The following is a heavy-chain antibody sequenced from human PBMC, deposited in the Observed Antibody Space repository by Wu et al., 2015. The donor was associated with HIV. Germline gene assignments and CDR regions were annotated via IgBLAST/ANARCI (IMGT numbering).Heavy chain of an antibody. D-gene: IGHD4-17*01. J-gene: IGHJ4*02. Sequence: QVQLLQSGAEVKKPGASVMVSCKASGYTFIDYYIYWVRQAPGQGLEWMGWINPNRGGTKYAQKFQGRVTLTRDTAVTTAYLEVNSLRSDDTAMYYCARDATPVTTEFDYWGQGALVTVSS. CDR3: ARDATPVTTEFDY. CDR2: INPNRGGT. V-gene: IGHV1-2*02. CDR1: GYTFIDYY.